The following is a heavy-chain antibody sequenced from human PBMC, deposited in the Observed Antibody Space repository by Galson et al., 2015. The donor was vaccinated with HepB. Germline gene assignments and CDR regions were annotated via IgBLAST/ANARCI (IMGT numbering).Heavy chain of an antibody. Sequence: SVKVSCKASGYTFTNYGIHWVRQAPGQSFEWMGWINAGNGNTRYSQKFQGRVTTNRDTSASTAYMELSSLISEDTAVYYCARGIGLCSSTSCYPYGLDVWGQGTTVTVSS. J-gene: IGHJ6*02. CDR1: GYTFTNYG. CDR2: INAGNGNT. CDR3: ARGIGLCSSTSCYPYGLDV. V-gene: IGHV1-3*01. D-gene: IGHD2-2*01.